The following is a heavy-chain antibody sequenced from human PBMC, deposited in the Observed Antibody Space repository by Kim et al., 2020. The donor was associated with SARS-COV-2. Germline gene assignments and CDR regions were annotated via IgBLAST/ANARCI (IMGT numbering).Heavy chain of an antibody. CDR1: GDGVSSNSAA. D-gene: IGHD3-9*01. Sequence: SQTLSLTCAISGDGVSSNSAAWNWIRQSPSRGLEWLGRTYYRSKWYNDYAVSVKSLITINPDTSKNQFSLQLNSVTPEDTAVYYCARVGPPYYDILTGYRREYDYYGTDVWGQGNRLAVSS. CDR3: ARVGPPYYDILTGYRREYDYYGTDV. CDR2: TYYRSKWYN. V-gene: IGHV6-1*01. J-gene: IGHJ6*02.